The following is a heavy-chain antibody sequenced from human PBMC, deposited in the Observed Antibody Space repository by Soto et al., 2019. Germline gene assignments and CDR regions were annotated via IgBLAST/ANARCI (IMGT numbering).Heavy chain of an antibody. CDR2: MNPNSGNT. V-gene: IGHV1-8*01. CDR1: GYTFTSYD. J-gene: IGHJ6*02. CDR3: ARGWVTTTAHNYYYYGMDV. Sequence: ASVKVSCKASGYTFTSYDINWVRQATGQGLEWMGWMNPNSGNTGYAQKFQGRVTMTRNTSISTAYMELSSLRSEDTAVYYCARGWVTTTAHNYYYYGMDVWGQGTTVTVSS. D-gene: IGHD3-22*01.